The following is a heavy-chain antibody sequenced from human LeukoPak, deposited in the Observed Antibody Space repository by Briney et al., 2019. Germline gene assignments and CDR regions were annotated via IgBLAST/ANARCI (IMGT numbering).Heavy chain of an antibody. CDR2: IRYDGSNK. J-gene: IGHJ4*02. D-gene: IGHD3-10*01. CDR1: GFTFSSYG. V-gene: IGHV3-30*02. Sequence: GGSLRLSCAASGFTFSSYGMHWVRQAPGKGLEWVAFIRYDGSNKYYADSVKGRFTISRDNSKNTLYLQMNSLRAEDTAVYYCAKESSYRPTTYYYGSGSYYFDYWGQGTLVTVSS. CDR3: AKESSYRPTTYYYGSGSYYFDY.